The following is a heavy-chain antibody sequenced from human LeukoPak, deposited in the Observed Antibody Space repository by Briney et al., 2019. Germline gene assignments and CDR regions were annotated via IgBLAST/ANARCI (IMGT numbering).Heavy chain of an antibody. CDR3: ARDGARHCTDGSCTVY. CDR2: IKEDGSET. Sequence: GGSLRLSCAASGFTFRRYWMAWVRQAPGKGLEWVANIKEDGSETYYVDSVKGRFTISRDNAKNSLYLQMTSLRVEDTAVYYCARDGARHCTDGSCTVYWGQGTLVPVSS. CDR1: GFTFRRYW. D-gene: IGHD2-15*01. V-gene: IGHV3-7*01. J-gene: IGHJ4*02.